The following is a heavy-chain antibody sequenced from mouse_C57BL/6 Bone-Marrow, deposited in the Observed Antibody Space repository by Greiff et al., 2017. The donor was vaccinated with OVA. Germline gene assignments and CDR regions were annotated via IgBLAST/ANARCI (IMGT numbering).Heavy chain of an antibody. J-gene: IGHJ2*01. D-gene: IGHD2-4*01. CDR1: GYTFTSYW. CDR2: IHPNSGST. V-gene: IGHV1-64*01. CDR3: AGDYDIDY. Sequence: QVHVKQSGAELVKPGASVKLSCKASGYTFTSYWMHWVKQRPGQGLEWIGMIHPNSGSTNYNEKFKSKATLTVDKSSSTAYMQLSSLTSEDSAVXYCAGDYDIDYWGQGTTLTVSS.